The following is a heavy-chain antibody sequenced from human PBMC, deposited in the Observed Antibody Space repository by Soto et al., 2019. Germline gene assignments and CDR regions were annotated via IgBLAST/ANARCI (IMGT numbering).Heavy chain of an antibody. J-gene: IGHJ3*02. CDR3: AKEGSSGWYGAYAFDI. V-gene: IGHV3-30*18. Sequence: QVQLAESGGGVVQPGRCLGLSCAVSGFTFSNYGMHWVRQAPGKGMEWVALISNDGSNKYYADSVKGRFTISRDNSKNTMNLQMNSLRAEDTAVYYCAKEGSSGWYGAYAFDIWGQGTMVTVSS. CDR2: ISNDGSNK. D-gene: IGHD6-19*01. CDR1: GFTFSNYG.